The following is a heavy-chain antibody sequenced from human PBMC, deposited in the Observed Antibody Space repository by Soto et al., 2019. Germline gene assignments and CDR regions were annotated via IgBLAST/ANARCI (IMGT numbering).Heavy chain of an antibody. J-gene: IGHJ4*02. D-gene: IGHD3-3*02. CDR3: ARPPRHLWRAYSNHFDY. Sequence: PGGSLRLSCEGSGFPFSSYAIHWVRQTPGKGLEWVAVISYDGSITYYSDSVKGRFTISRDTPTNTVYLQLNGLRGDDTAVYYCARPPRHLWRAYSNHFDYRGQGHLVTLSS. CDR1: GFPFSSYA. CDR2: ISYDGSIT. V-gene: IGHV3-30-3*01.